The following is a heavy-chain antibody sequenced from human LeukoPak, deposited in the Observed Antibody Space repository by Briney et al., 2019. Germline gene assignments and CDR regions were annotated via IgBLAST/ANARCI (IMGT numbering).Heavy chain of an antibody. CDR2: IYYSGST. J-gene: IGHJ6*02. CDR1: GGSISSGGYY. Sequence: PPETLSLTCTVSGGSISSGGYYWSWIRQYPGKGLEWIGYIYYSGSTYYNPSLKSRVTISVDTSKNQFSLKLSFVTAADTAVYYCARGGRLSHGMDVWGQGTTVTVSS. CDR3: ARGGRLSHGMDV. V-gene: IGHV4-31*03. D-gene: IGHD3-3*01.